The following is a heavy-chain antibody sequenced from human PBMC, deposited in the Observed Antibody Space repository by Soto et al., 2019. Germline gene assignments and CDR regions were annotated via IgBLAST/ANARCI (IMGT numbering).Heavy chain of an antibody. Sequence: PSETLSLTCTVSGGSITYINTYYCSGFRLPPGKGLEWSGYISDIAYTSYNPSLKSRVSISVDTSKNQFSLTLTSVTAADTAVYYCARQGFGVLHGLVDVWGQGTTVT. CDR3: ARQGFGVLHGLVDV. CDR1: GGSITYINTYY. V-gene: IGHV4-61*05. D-gene: IGHD3-10*01. CDR2: ISDIAYT. J-gene: IGHJ6*01.